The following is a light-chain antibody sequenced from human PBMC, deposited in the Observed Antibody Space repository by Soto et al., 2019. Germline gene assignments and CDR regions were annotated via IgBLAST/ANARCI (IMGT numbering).Light chain of an antibody. CDR2: GAS. Sequence: EIVLTQSPGTLSMSPGERATLSCRASQSVSSSYLAWYQQKPGQAPRLLIYGASSRATGIPERFSGSGSGTDFTLIISRLEPEDFAVYYCQKYGGSPITFGQGTRLEIK. CDR3: QKYGGSPIT. CDR1: QSVSSSY. V-gene: IGKV3-20*01. J-gene: IGKJ5*01.